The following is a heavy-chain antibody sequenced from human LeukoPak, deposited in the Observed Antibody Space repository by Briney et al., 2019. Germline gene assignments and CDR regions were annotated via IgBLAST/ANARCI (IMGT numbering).Heavy chain of an antibody. CDR1: GDSVSSNSAA. J-gene: IGHJ4*02. CDR2: TYYRSKWYN. V-gene: IGHV6-1*01. CDR3: ARGVAVAASGHFDY. D-gene: IGHD6-19*01. Sequence: QTLSLTCAISGDSVSSNSAAWNWIRQSPSRGLEWLGRTYYRSKWYNDYAVSVRSRITINPDTSKNQCSLQLKFVTPEDTAVYYCARGVAVAASGHFDYWGQGILVTVSS.